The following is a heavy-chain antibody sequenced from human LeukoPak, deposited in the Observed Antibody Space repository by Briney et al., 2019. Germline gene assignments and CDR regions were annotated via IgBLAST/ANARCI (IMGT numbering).Heavy chain of an antibody. Sequence: SETLSLTCTVSGGSVSSGSYYWSWIRQPPGKGLEWIGYIYYSGSTNYNPSLKSRVTISVDTSKNQFSLKLSSVTAADTAVYYCARESGVLLWWWLLGPTTYWGQGTLVTVSS. V-gene: IGHV4-61*01. J-gene: IGHJ4*02. CDR1: GGSVSSGSYY. CDR2: IYYSGST. D-gene: IGHD2-21*02. CDR3: ARESGVLLWWWLLGPTTY.